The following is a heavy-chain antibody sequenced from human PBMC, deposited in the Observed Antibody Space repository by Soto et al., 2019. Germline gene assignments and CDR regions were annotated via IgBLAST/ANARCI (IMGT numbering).Heavy chain of an antibody. V-gene: IGHV1-69*04. CDR1: GGTFSSYT. D-gene: IGHD3-10*01. J-gene: IGHJ4*02. CDR3: ARDDYGSGSYHQNSGY. Sequence: ASVKVSCKASGGTFSSYTISWVRQAPGQGLEWMGRIIPILGIANYAQKFQGRVTITADKSTSTAYMELSSLRSEDTAVYYCARDDYGSGSYHQNSGYWGQGTLVTVSS. CDR2: IIPILGIA.